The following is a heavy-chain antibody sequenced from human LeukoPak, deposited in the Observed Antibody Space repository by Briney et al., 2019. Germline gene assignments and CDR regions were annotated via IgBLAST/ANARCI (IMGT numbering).Heavy chain of an antibody. J-gene: IGHJ4*02. Sequence: PGGSLRLSCAASGFTFSSYDMHWVRQATGKGLEWVSAIGTVGDTYYPGSVKGRFTISRENAKNSLYLQMNSLRAGDTAVYYCARRGFGSSFDYWGQGTLVTVSS. D-gene: IGHD6-19*01. CDR3: ARRGFGSSFDY. CDR2: IGTVGDT. V-gene: IGHV3-13*01. CDR1: GFTFSSYD.